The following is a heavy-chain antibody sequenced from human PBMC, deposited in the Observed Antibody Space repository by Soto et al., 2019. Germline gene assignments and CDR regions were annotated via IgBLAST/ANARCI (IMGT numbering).Heavy chain of an antibody. V-gene: IGHV1-18*01. CDR1: GYTFTSYG. CDR3: ARGVLGLRLGELSSIDY. J-gene: IGHJ4*02. Sequence: ASVKVSCKASGYTFTSYGISWVRQAPGQGLEWMGWISAYNGNTNYAQKLQGRVTMTTDTSTSTAYMELRSLRSDDTAVYCCARGVLGLRLGELSSIDYWGQGTLVTVSS. D-gene: IGHD3-16*02. CDR2: ISAYNGNT.